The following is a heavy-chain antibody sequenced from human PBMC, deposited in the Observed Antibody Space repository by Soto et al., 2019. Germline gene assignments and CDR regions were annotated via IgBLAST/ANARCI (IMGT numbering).Heavy chain of an antibody. D-gene: IGHD6-19*01. CDR1: GFTFSSYA. J-gene: IGHJ6*02. CDR2: ISGSGGST. Sequence: SCAASGFTFSSYAMSWVRQAPGKGLEWVSAISGSGGSTYYADSVKGRFTISRDNSKNTLYLQMNSLRAEDTAVYYCAKDLFLAVAGRYYYYGMDVWGQGTTVTVSS. V-gene: IGHV3-23*01. CDR3: AKDLFLAVAGRYYYYGMDV.